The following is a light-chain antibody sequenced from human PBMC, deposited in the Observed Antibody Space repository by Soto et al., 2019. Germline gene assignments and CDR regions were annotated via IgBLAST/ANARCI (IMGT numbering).Light chain of an antibody. Sequence: LTQSPGTLSLSPGERATLSCRASQSVSSSYLAWYQQKPGQAPRLLIYGASSRATGIPDRFSGSGSGTDFTLTISRLEPEDFAVYYCQQYGSSPPYTFGQGTKLEIK. CDR1: QSVSSSY. CDR2: GAS. J-gene: IGKJ2*01. CDR3: QQYGSSPPYT. V-gene: IGKV3-20*01.